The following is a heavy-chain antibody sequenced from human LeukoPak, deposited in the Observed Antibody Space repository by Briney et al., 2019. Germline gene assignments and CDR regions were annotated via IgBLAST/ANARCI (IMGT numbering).Heavy chain of an antibody. Sequence: GGSLRLSCAASGFTFSNAWMSWVRQAPGKGLEWVGRIKSKTDGGTTDYAAPVKGRFTISRDNAKNSLYLQMNSLRAEDTAVYYCARKNGLDYWGQGTLVTVSS. J-gene: IGHJ4*02. CDR1: GFTFSNAW. CDR2: IKSKTDGGTT. V-gene: IGHV3-15*01. CDR3: ARKNGLDY.